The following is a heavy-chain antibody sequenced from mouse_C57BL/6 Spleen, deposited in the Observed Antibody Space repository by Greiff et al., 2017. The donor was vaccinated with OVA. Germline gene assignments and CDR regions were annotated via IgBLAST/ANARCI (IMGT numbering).Heavy chain of an antibody. Sequence: VQLQQSGAELVKPGASVKISCKASGYAFSSYWMNWVKQRPGKGLEWIGQIYPGDGDTNYNGKFKGKATLTADKSSSKAYMQLSSLTSEDSAVYFCARSGSFKYFDVWGTGTTVTVSS. CDR2: IYPGDGDT. CDR1: GYAFSSYW. D-gene: IGHD3-1*01. CDR3: ARSGSFKYFDV. V-gene: IGHV1-80*01. J-gene: IGHJ1*03.